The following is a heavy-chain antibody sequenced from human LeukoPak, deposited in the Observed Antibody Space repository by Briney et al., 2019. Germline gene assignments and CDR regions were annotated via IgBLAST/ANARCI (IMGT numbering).Heavy chain of an antibody. J-gene: IGHJ6*02. CDR3: ARDLYSSSWYGYRYYYYGMDV. CDR1: GFTFSSYW. D-gene: IGHD6-13*01. V-gene: IGHV3-74*01. Sequence: PGGSLRLSCAASGFTFSSYWMHWVRQAPGKGLVWVSRINSDGSSTSYADSVKGRFTISRDNAKNTLYLQMNSLRAEDTAVYYCARDLYSSSWYGYRYYYYGMDVWGQGTTVTVSS. CDR2: INSDGSST.